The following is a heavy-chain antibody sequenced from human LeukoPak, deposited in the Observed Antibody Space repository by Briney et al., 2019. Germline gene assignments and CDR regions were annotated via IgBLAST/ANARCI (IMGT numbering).Heavy chain of an antibody. CDR2: IWDDGNTK. D-gene: IGHD3-22*01. J-gene: IGHJ4*02. Sequence: TGGSLRLSCAASGFTFSRYGMHWVRQAPGKGLEWVAAIWDDGNTKHYVDSVKGRFTISRDNPKNTLYLQMNSLRVEDTAVYYCARQYSSSYFYGHWGQGTLVTVSS. V-gene: IGHV3-33*01. CDR3: ARQYSSSYFYGH. CDR1: GFTFSRYG.